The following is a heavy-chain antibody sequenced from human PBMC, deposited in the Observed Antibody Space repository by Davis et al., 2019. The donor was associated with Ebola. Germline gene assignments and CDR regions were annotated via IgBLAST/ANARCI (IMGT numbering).Heavy chain of an antibody. CDR3: AKVRSSGELLSVVFDY. D-gene: IGHD3-10*01. Sequence: GESLKISCAASGFTFSSHAMHWVRQAPGKGLEWLAFIRYDGSKSYYADSVKGRFTISRDHSKNTLYLQMSSLIPEDTAVYYCAKVRSSGELLSVVFDYWGQGTLVTVSS. J-gene: IGHJ4*02. CDR2: IRYDGSKS. V-gene: IGHV3-30*02. CDR1: GFTFSSHA.